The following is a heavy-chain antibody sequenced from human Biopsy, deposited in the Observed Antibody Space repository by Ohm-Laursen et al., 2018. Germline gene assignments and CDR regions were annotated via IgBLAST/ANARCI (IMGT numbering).Heavy chain of an antibody. CDR3: ATPFQYYDSWGGYPPFDH. CDR2: IIAVSGLV. CDR1: GGTFSNYA. V-gene: IGHV1-69*17. D-gene: IGHD3-3*01. J-gene: IGHJ4*02. Sequence: SSVKVSCKSSGGTFSNYAISWVRQAPGEGLEWVGGIIAVSGLVNYAPKFQGRVSITADKSTTTAYMELSNLKSEDTAVYYCATPFQYYDSWGGYPPFDHWGQGTLVTVSS.